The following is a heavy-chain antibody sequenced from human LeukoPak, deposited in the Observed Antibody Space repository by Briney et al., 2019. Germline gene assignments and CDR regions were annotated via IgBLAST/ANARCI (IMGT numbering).Heavy chain of an antibody. Sequence: PSETLSLTCAVYGGSFSGYYWSWIRQPPGKGLEWIGEINHSGSTNYNPSLKSRVTISVDTSKNQFSLKLSSVTAADTAVYYCAGASMVRGDPWGQGTLVTVSS. CDR3: AGASMVRGDP. D-gene: IGHD3-10*01. CDR1: GGSFSGYY. CDR2: INHSGST. V-gene: IGHV4-34*01. J-gene: IGHJ5*02.